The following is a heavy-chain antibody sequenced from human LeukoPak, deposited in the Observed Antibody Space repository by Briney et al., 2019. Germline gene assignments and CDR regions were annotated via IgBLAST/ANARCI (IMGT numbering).Heavy chain of an antibody. CDR2: ISYDGSNK. J-gene: IGHJ4*02. CDR1: GFTFSSYA. D-gene: IGHD4-17*01. CDR3: ARGDYGDYFSY. Sequence: PGGSLTLSCAASGFTFSSYAMHWVRQAPGKGLEWVAVISYDGSNKYYADSVKGRFTISRDNSKNTLYLQMNSLRAEDTAVYYCARGDYGDYFSYWGQGTLVTVSS. V-gene: IGHV3-30*04.